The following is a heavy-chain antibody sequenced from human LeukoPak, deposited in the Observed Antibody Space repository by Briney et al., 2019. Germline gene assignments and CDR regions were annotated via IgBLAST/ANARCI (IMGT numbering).Heavy chain of an antibody. CDR3: ARDRDVARFLEWLYNYYYYGMDV. V-gene: IGHV3-30-3*01. J-gene: IGHJ6*02. D-gene: IGHD3-3*01. Sequence: GGSLRLSCAASGFTFSSYAMHWVRQAPGKGLEWVAVISYDGSNKYYADSVKGRFTISRDNSKNTLYLQMNSLRAEDTAVYYCARDRDVARFLEWLYNYYYYGMDVWGQGTTVTVSS. CDR1: GFTFSSYA. CDR2: ISYDGSNK.